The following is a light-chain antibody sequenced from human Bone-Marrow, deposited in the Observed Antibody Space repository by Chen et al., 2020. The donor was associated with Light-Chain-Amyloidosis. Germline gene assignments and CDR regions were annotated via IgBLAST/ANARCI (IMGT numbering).Light chain of an antibody. CDR2: GNN. Sequence: QSVLTQAPSASGTPGQRVTIFCSGSSTNIGSNAVSWYQHLPGPAPKFLIFGNNQRPSGVPDRFSVSKSGTSASLAISGLQSEDEADYYCAAWDDSLHLWVFGGGTKLTVL. J-gene: IGLJ3*02. CDR1: STNIGSNA. CDR3: AAWDDSLHLWV. V-gene: IGLV1-44*01.